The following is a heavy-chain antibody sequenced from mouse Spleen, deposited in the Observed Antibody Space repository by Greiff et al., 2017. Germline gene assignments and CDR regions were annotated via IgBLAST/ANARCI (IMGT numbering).Heavy chain of an antibody. J-gene: IGHJ3*01. V-gene: IGHV14-4*01. D-gene: IGHD1-1*01. CDR2: IDPENGDT. CDR1: GFNIKDDY. CDR3: TTPYYGSSFSWFAY. Sequence: VQLKESGAELVRPGASVKLSCTASGFNIKDDYMHWVKQRPEQGLEWIGWIDPENGDTEYASKFQGKATITADTSSNTAYLQLSSLTSEDTAVYYCTTPYYGSSFSWFAYWGQGTLVTVSA.